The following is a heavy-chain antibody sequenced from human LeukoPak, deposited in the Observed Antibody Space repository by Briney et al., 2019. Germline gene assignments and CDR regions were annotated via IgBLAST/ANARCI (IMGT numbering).Heavy chain of an antibody. CDR3: AKDGPQSEYQPLGSSDY. Sequence: GGSLRLSCAASGFTFSSYAMSWVRQAPGKGLEWVSAISGSGGSTYYADSVKGRFTISRDNSKNTLYLQMNSLGAEDTAVYYCAKDGPQSEYQPLGSSDYWGQGTLVTVSS. CDR1: GFTFSSYA. CDR2: ISGSGGST. V-gene: IGHV3-23*01. J-gene: IGHJ4*02. D-gene: IGHD2-2*01.